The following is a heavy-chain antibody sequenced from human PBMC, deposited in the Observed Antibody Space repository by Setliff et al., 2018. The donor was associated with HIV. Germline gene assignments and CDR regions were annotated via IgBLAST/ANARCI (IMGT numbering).Heavy chain of an antibody. D-gene: IGHD3-9*01. CDR3: ASHQHNFTGYYYYYYYRAV. V-gene: IGHV4-59*08. J-gene: IGHJ6*03. CDR1: GGSISTFY. CDR2: ISVSGTT. Sequence: PSETLSLTCTVSGGSISTFYWSWIRQPPGKGLEWIGRISVSGTTDYNPSLKSRLTISVDTPKNQFSLKLSSVTAADTAVYYCASHQHNFTGYYYYYYYRAVWGRGTMVTVSS.